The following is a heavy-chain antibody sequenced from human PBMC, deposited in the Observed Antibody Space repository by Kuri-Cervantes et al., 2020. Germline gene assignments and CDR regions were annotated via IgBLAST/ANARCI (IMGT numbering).Heavy chain of an antibody. V-gene: IGHV3-23*01. CDR1: GLTFSSYA. Sequence: GESLKISCAASGLTFSSYAMSWVRQAPGKGLEWVSAISGSGGSTYYADSVKGRFTISRDNSKNTLYLQMNSLRAEDTAVYYCAKDHYYYDIPYWGQGTLVTVSS. D-gene: IGHD3-22*01. CDR3: AKDHYYYDIPY. J-gene: IGHJ4*02. CDR2: ISGSGGST.